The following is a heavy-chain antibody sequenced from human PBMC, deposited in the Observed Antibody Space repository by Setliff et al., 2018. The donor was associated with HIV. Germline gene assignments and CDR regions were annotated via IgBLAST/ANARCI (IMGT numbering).Heavy chain of an antibody. CDR2: FYYSGST. CDR3: ARGSSNTWYYYFDS. J-gene: IGHJ4*02. V-gene: IGHV4-59*11. Sequence: PSETLSLTCPVSGVSISSHSWTWIRQPPGKGLEWIGYFYYSGSTNYNPSLKGRVTISADTSENQLSLKLSSLTAADTAVYYCARGSSNTWYYYFDSWGQGTLVTVS. D-gene: IGHD6-13*01. CDR1: GVSISSHS.